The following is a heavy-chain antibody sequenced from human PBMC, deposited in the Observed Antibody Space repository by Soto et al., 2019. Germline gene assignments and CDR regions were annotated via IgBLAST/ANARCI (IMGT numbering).Heavy chain of an antibody. CDR2: INSGGSST. D-gene: IGHD6-13*01. J-gene: IGHJ4*02. Sequence: GRSLRLSCAASGFTFSSYWMHWVREAPGKGLVWVSRINSGGSSTSYADSMKGRFTISRDNAKNTLYLQMNSLRAEDTAVYYCARVLGIAADGLDYWGQGTLVTVSS. CDR3: ARVLGIAADGLDY. CDR1: GFTFSSYW. V-gene: IGHV3-74*01.